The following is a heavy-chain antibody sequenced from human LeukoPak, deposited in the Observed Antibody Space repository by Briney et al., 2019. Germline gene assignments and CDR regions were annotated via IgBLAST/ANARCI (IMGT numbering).Heavy chain of an antibody. CDR3: ARVVTIKQWLGGGFDY. V-gene: IGHV1-46*01. CDR2: INPSGGST. CDR1: GYTFTSYY. J-gene: IGHJ4*02. Sequence: ASVKVSCKASGYTFTSYYMHWVRQAPGQGLEWMGIINPSGGSTSYAQKFQGRVTMTRDTSTSTVYMELSSLRSEDTAVYYCARVVTIKQWLGGGFDYWGQGTLVTVSS. D-gene: IGHD6-19*01.